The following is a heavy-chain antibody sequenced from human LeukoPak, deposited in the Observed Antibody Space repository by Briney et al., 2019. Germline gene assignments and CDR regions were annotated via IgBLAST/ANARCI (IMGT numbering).Heavy chain of an antibody. V-gene: IGHV3-48*01. CDR2: ISSSSSTI. CDR1: GFTFSNYA. CDR3: ARDGVVPGPWHFDY. J-gene: IGHJ4*02. D-gene: IGHD2-21*02. Sequence: GGSLRLSCAASGFTFSNYAMHWVRQAPGKGLEWVSHISSSSSTIYYADSVKGRFTISRDNAKNSLYLQMNSLRAEDTAMYYCARDGVVPGPWHFDYWGQGTLVTVSS.